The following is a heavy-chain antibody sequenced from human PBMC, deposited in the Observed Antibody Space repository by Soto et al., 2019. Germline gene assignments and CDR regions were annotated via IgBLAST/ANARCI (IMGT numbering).Heavy chain of an antibody. J-gene: IGHJ4*02. CDR1: GGSISNYY. V-gene: IGHV4-59*01. Sequence: SETLSLTCTVSGGSISNYYWSWIRQSPGRGLDWIGNIHYSGYTTYNPSLKSRVSISIDTSKNQLSLALNSVTAVDTAVYYFARGLYYDSGYYSLYFEFWGQGALVTVSS. CDR3: ARGLYYDSGYYSLYFEF. CDR2: IHYSGYT. D-gene: IGHD3-22*01.